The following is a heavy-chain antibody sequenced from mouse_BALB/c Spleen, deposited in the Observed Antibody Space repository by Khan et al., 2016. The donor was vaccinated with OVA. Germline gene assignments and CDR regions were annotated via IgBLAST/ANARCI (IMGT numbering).Heavy chain of an antibody. J-gene: IGHJ4*01. CDR3: ARHDWYFYAVDY. V-gene: IGHV2-6-1*01. Sequence: QVQLKESGPGLVAPSQSLSITCTISGFSLTSYGVHWVRQPPGKGLEWLVVLWSGGSTTYNSALKSRLSISKDNSKSQVFLKMDSLQTDDTAMYYCARHDWYFYAVDYWGQGTSVTVSS. D-gene: IGHD1-1*02. CDR2: LWSGGST. CDR1: GFSLTSYG.